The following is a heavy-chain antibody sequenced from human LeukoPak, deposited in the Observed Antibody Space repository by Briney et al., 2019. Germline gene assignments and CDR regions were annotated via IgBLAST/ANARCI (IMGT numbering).Heavy chain of an antibody. Sequence: SETLSLTCTVSGGSISSSSYYWGWIRQPPGKGLEWIGSIYYSGSTYYNPSLKSRVTISVDTSKNQFSLKLSSVTAADTAVYYCARLGGNWNYVRWFDPWGQGTLVTVSS. D-gene: IGHD1-7*01. J-gene: IGHJ5*02. V-gene: IGHV4-39*01. CDR1: GGSISSSSYY. CDR3: ARLGGNWNYVRWFDP. CDR2: IYYSGST.